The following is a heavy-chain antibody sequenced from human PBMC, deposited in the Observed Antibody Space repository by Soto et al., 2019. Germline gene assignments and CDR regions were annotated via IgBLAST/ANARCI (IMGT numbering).Heavy chain of an antibody. V-gene: IGHV4-39*07. Sequence: SDTLSITCTVSCGSISSSSYYWALIRHPPGKGLEWIGSIYYSGSTYYNPSLKSRVTISVDTSKNQFSLKLSSVTAADTAVYYCARAYYYGSGRFEYWGQGNLVTVSS. J-gene: IGHJ4*02. D-gene: IGHD3-10*01. CDR2: IYYSGST. CDR1: CGSISSSSYY. CDR3: ARAYYYGSGRFEY.